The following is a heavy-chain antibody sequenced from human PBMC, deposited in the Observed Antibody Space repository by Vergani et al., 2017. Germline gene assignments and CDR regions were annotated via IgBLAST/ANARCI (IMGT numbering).Heavy chain of an antibody. CDR1: GFIFQNYT. Sequence: QVQLVESGGGVVQPGTSLRLSCATYGFIFQNYTMHWVRQAPGKGLEWVALISNDGRHTYYADSVRGRFSISRDNSKNTLYLQMNSLRTEDTANYYCRGEMDVWGKGTTVTVSS. V-gene: IGHV3-30*04. J-gene: IGHJ6*04. CDR3: RGEMDV. CDR2: ISNDGRHT.